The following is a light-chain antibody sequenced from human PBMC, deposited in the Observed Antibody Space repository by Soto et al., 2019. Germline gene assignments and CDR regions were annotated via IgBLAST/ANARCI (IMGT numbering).Light chain of an antibody. J-gene: IGKJ1*01. CDR2: GVS. CDR3: QQRSNWWT. Sequence: IVLTQSPGTLSLSPGERATLSCRASQTGSNSYLAWYQQKSAQAPRLLIYGVSTRATGIPDRFSGSGSGTEFTLTISRLEPEDFAVYYCQQRSNWWTFGQGTKVDIK. CDR1: QTGSNSY. V-gene: IGKV3D-20*02.